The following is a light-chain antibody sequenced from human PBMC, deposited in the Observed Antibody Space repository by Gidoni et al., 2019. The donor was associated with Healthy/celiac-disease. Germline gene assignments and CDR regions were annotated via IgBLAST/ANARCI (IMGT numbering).Light chain of an antibody. V-gene: IGKV3-15*01. J-gene: IGKJ2*01. Sequence: EIVMTQSPATLSVSPGERATLSCRASQSVSSNLAWYQQKPGHAPRLHSNGASTRATGIPARFSGSGSGTEFTLTISSLQSEDLAVYYCQQYNNWPPYTFGQGTKLEIK. CDR3: QQYNNWPPYT. CDR2: GAS. CDR1: QSVSSN.